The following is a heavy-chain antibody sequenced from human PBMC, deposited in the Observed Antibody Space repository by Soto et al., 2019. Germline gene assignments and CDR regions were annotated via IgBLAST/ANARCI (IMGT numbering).Heavy chain of an antibody. CDR1: GYAFTSYY. V-gene: IGHV1-46*01. CDR2: INPSGGST. D-gene: IGHD5-18*01. J-gene: IGHJ4*02. Sequence: GASVKVSCKASGYAFTSYYMHWVRQAPGQGLEWMGIINPSGGSTSYAQKFQGRVTMTRDTSTSTVYMELSSLRSEDTAVYYCAREGYSYGSFDYWGQGTLVTVSS. CDR3: AREGYSYGSFDY.